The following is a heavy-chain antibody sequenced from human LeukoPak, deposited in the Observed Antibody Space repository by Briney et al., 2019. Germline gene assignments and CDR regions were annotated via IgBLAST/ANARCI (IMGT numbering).Heavy chain of an antibody. CDR2: IKQDGSEK. CDR3: ARRFRPYYDFWSGYYDGYYFDY. Sequence: ETLSLTCAVYGGSFSGYYWSWVRQAPGKGLEWVANIKQDGSEKYYVDSVKGRFTISRDNAKNSLYLQMNSLRAEDTAVYYCARRFRPYYDFWSGYYDGYYFDYWGQGTLVTVSS. D-gene: IGHD3-3*01. CDR1: GGSFSGYY. J-gene: IGHJ4*02. V-gene: IGHV3-7*01.